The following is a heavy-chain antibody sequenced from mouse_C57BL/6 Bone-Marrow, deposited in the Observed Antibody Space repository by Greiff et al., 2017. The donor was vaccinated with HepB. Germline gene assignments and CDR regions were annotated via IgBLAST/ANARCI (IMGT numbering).Heavy chain of an antibody. CDR3: ARRDGKDYFDY. D-gene: IGHD2-1*01. J-gene: IGHJ2*01. CDR1: GYTFTSYW. CDR2: IDPSDSYT. Sequence: QVQLQQPGAELVMPGASVKLSCKASGYTFTSYWMHWVKQRPGQGLEWIGEIDPSDSYTNYNQKFKGKSTLTVDKSSSTAYMQLSSLTSEDSAVYYCARRDGKDYFDYWGQGTTLTVSP. V-gene: IGHV1-69*01.